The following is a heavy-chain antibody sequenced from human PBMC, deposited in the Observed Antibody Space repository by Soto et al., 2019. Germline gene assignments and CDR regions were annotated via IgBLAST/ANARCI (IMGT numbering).Heavy chain of an antibody. CDR3: GRAVGGNEAFDL. CDR2: ISRDGSST. CDR1: GFTFSTYW. D-gene: IGHD1-26*01. V-gene: IGHV3-74*03. Sequence: EVQLVESGGGLVQPGGSLRLSCAASGFTFSTYWTHWVRHVPGKGLVWVSRISRDGSSTTYADSVKGRFTIARDNAKNTVYLEMYSLRAEDTAVYYCGRAVGGNEAFDLWGQGTMVTVSS. J-gene: IGHJ3*01.